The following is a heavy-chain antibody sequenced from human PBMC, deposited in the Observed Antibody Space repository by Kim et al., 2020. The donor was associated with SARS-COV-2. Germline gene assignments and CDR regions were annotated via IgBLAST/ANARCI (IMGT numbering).Heavy chain of an antibody. V-gene: IGHV4-39*01. CDR3: ARHQRYSSGWDVAFDY. CDR2: AYYIGNT. CDR1: GGSLSSSSYY. J-gene: IGHJ4*01. Sequence: SETLSLTCTVSGGSLSSSSYYWGWIRQPPGKGLEWIGTAYYIGNTYYNPSLKSRVTISVDTSKNQFSLKLVSVTDADTDVYYSARHQRYSSGWDVAFDY. D-gene: IGHD6-19*01.